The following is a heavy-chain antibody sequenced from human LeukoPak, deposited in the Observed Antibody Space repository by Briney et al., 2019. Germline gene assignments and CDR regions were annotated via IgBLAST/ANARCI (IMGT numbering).Heavy chain of an antibody. V-gene: IGHV3-23*01. CDR3: AKVAYSYGPYDY. D-gene: IGHD5-18*01. CDR1: GFTFSNYW. Sequence: GGSLRLSCAASGFTFSNYWMHWVRQAPGKGLEWVSAISGIGDITYYADSVKGRFIISRDNSNNTLYLQMNSLRAEDTAVYYCAKVAYSYGPYDYWGQGTLVTVSS. CDR2: ISGIGDIT. J-gene: IGHJ4*02.